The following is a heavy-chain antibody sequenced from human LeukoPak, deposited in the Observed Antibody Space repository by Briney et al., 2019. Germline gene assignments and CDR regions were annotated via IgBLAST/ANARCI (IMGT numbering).Heavy chain of an antibody. CDR1: GYTFTGYY. D-gene: IGHD3-10*01. Sequence: ASVKVSCKASGYTFTGYYMHWVRQAPGQGLEWMGWINPNSGGTNYAQKFQGRVTMTSDTSINTAYLDLNSLRSDDTAMYYCARDLSWDYFGSGNDYEISKFDYWGQGTLVTVSS. CDR3: ARDLSWDYFGSGNDYEISKFDY. CDR2: INPNSGGT. J-gene: IGHJ4*02. V-gene: IGHV1-2*02.